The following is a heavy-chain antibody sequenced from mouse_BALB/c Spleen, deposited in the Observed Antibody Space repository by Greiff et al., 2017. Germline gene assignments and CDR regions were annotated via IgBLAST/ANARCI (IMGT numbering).Heavy chain of an antibody. CDR2: ISSGGGST. V-gene: IGHV5-12-1*01. J-gene: IGHJ3*01. Sequence: EVKLEESGGGLVKPGGSLKLSCAASGFAFSSYDMSWVRQTPEKRLEWVAYISSGGGSTYYPDTVKGRFTISRDNAKNTLYLQMSSLKSEDTAMYYCARHTYGNYAWFAYWGQGTLVTVSA. CDR1: GFAFSSYD. CDR3: ARHTYGNYAWFAY. D-gene: IGHD2-1*01.